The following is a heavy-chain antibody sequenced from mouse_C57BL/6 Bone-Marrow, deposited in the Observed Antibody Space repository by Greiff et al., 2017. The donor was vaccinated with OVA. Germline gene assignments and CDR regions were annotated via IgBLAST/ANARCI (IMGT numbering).Heavy chain of an antibody. V-gene: IGHV1-82*01. D-gene: IGHD1-1*02. CDR2: IYPGDGDT. CDR3: ERRVMVKGAMDY. Sequence: VQGVESGPELVKPGASVTISCKASGYAFSSSWMNWVKQRPGKGLEWIGRIYPGDGDTNYNGMFKGKDTLTAQKPASTAYMQLSSLTSEDSAVYFCERRVMVKGAMDYWGQGTSVTVSS. CDR1: GYAFSSSW. J-gene: IGHJ4*01.